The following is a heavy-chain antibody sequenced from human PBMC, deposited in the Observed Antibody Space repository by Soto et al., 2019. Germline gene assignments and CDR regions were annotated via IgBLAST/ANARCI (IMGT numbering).Heavy chain of an antibody. CDR1: EYRFAGYG. CDR2: IYPGDSDT. CDR3: ARPHYSGSYVGFDI. V-gene: IGHV5-51*01. D-gene: IGHD1-26*01. Sequence: PGESQRISCRGSEYRFAGYGGGWVRQITGKGLEWMGIIYPGDSDTRYSPSFQGQVSISADKYISTAYLQWSSLKASDTAMYYCARPHYSGSYVGFDIWGQGTMVTVSS. J-gene: IGHJ3*02.